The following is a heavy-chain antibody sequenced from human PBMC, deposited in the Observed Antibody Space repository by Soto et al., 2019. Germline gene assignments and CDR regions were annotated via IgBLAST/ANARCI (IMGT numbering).Heavy chain of an antibody. CDR1: GGTFSSYA. Sequence: QVELVQSGADVRKPGSSVKVSCRASGGTFSSYAIHWVRQAPGQGLEGMGQIIPIFGPPKYAQSFEGRVNITADEITSTSYMELSDLRIEDTALYFCARGIEVGVFDYWGQGTLVTVSS. CDR3: ARGIEVGVFDY. D-gene: IGHD6-19*01. CDR2: IIPIFGPP. J-gene: IGHJ4*02. V-gene: IGHV1-69*01.